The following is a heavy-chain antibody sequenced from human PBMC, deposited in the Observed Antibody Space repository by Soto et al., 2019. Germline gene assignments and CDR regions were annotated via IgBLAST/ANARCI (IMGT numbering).Heavy chain of an antibody. J-gene: IGHJ6*02. Sequence: GGSLRLSCAASGFTFSGSAMHWVRQASGKGLEWVGRIRSKANNYATAYAASVKGRFTISRDDSKNTAYLQMDSLKTEDTAVYYCTRPAGLAAAGSYYYYGLDVWGQGTTVTVSS. V-gene: IGHV3-73*01. CDR3: TRPAGLAAAGSYYYYGLDV. CDR2: IRSKANNYAT. D-gene: IGHD6-13*01. CDR1: GFTFSGSA.